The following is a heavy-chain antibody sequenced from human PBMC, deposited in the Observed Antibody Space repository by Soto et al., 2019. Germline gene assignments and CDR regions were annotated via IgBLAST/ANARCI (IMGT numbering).Heavy chain of an antibody. J-gene: IGHJ6*02. D-gene: IGHD3-10*01. CDR2: MSPSSGNT. CDR3: ASVGGQLFGDHGMDV. Sequence: QVQLVQSGAEVKKPGASVKVSCKASGYTFTTYEINWVRQVPGQGLEWMGWMSPSSGNTGYVDQFRGRVTMTSNTSMTTAYMELSSLRSEDTAVYYCASVGGQLFGDHGMDVWGQGTTVTVSS. V-gene: IGHV1-8*01. CDR1: GYTFTTYE.